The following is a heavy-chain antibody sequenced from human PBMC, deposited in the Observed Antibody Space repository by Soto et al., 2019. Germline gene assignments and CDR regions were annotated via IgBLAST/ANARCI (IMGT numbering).Heavy chain of an antibody. CDR2: IYYSGST. D-gene: IGHD1-26*01. CDR3: ARHDGYYPYYYYYMDV. V-gene: IGHV4-59*08. Sequence: SETLSLTCTVSGGSISSYYWSWIRQPPGKGLEWVGYIYYSGSTNYNPSLKSRVTISVDTSKNQFSLKLSSVTAADTAVYYCARHDGYYPYYYYYMDVWGKGTTVTVSS. J-gene: IGHJ6*03. CDR1: GGSISSYY.